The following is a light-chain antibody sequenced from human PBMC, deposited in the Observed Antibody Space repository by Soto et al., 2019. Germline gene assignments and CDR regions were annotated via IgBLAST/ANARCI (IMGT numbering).Light chain of an antibody. Sequence: QSVLTQPPSVSGAPGQRVTISCTGNSSNIGTGYDVHWYQHLPGTAPKLLIYDNTNRPSGVPNRFSGSKSGTSASLAITGLQAEDEADYYCQSYDSSLRGSRVFGGGTKVTVL. CDR1: SSNIGTGYD. CDR2: DNT. V-gene: IGLV1-40*01. CDR3: QSYDSSLRGSRV. J-gene: IGLJ3*02.